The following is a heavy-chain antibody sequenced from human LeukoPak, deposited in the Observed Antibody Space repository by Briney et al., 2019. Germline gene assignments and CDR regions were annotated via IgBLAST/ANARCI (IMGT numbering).Heavy chain of an antibody. J-gene: IGHJ4*02. CDR3: ARYESIVRGFDY. CDR2: FYTSGST. V-gene: IGHV4-61*02. CDR1: GGSISSGSYY. Sequence: NPSETLSLTCTVSGGSISSGSYYWSWIRQPAGKGLEWIGRFYTSGSTNYNPSLKSRVTISVDTSKNQFSLKLSSVTAADTAMYYCARYESIVRGFDYWGQGTLVTVSS. D-gene: IGHD3-10*01.